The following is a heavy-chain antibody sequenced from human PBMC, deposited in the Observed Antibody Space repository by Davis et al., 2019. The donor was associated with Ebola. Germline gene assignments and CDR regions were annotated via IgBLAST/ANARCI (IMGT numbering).Heavy chain of an antibody. J-gene: IGHJ4*02. CDR3: ARPENGYSSGWRFDY. D-gene: IGHD6-19*01. V-gene: IGHV4-39*01. CDR2: IYYSGST. Sequence: MPGGSLRLSCTVSGGSISSSHWSWIRQPPGKGLEWIGSIYYSGSTYYNPSLKSRVTISVDTSKNQFSLKLSSVTAADTAVYYCARPENGYSSGWRFDYWGQGTLVTVSS. CDR1: GGSISSSH.